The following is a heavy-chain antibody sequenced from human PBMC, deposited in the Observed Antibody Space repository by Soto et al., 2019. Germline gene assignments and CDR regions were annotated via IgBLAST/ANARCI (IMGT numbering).Heavy chain of an antibody. D-gene: IGHD2-2*01. Sequence: GGSLRLSCAASGFTFSSYAMSWVRQAPGKGLEWVSAISGSGGSTYYVDSVKGRFTISRDNSKNTLFLQMNSLRAEDTAVYYCSKCIVVVPAAIFRGGAFDIWGQGTMVTVSS. J-gene: IGHJ3*02. CDR1: GFTFSSYA. CDR3: SKCIVVVPAAIFRGGAFDI. CDR2: ISGSGGST. V-gene: IGHV3-23*01.